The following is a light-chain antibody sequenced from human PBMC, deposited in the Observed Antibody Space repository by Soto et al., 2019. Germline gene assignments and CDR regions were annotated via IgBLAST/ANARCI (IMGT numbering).Light chain of an antibody. CDR3: QQYNDWPPLT. Sequence: EIVMTQSPATLSVSPGERATLSCRASQSGNINLAWYQQKPGQAPRLLIYGTSTRATGVPARFSGSGSGTEFTLTISNLQSEDFAVYYCQQYNDWPPLTFGGGTKVDI. J-gene: IGKJ4*01. CDR1: QSGNIN. V-gene: IGKV3-15*01. CDR2: GTS.